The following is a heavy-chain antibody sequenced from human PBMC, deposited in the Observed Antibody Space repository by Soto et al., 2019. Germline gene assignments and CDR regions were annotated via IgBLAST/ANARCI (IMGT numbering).Heavy chain of an antibody. Sequence: GESLKISCKGSGYSFTSYWIGWVRQMPGKGLEWMGIIYPGDSDTRYSPSFQGQVTISADKSISTAYLQWSSLKASDTAMYYCARLVIDSSPYYYYYGMDVWGQGTTVTASS. D-gene: IGHD6-6*01. CDR3: ARLVIDSSPYYYYYGMDV. J-gene: IGHJ6*02. CDR2: IYPGDSDT. V-gene: IGHV5-51*01. CDR1: GYSFTSYW.